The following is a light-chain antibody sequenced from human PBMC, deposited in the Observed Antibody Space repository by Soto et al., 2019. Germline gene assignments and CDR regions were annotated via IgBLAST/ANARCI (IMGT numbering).Light chain of an antibody. CDR2: DAS. V-gene: IGKV1-5*01. Sequence: EIQLTHSPSTLSASVGDRVTITCRASQSISGWLAWYQQKPGKAPKLLIYDASSLEGGVPSRFSGSGSGTEFTLTISGLQPDDFATYYCQQYNSFSHTFGQG. J-gene: IGKJ2*01. CDR3: QQYNSFSHT. CDR1: QSISGW.